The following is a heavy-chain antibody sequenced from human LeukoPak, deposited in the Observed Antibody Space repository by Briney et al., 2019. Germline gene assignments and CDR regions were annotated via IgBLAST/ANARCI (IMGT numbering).Heavy chain of an antibody. CDR3: ARGGRHVNYGDRGGWFDP. CDR2: ICYSGST. V-gene: IGHV4-31*03. D-gene: IGHD4-17*01. Sequence: PSQTLSLTCTVSGGSISSGGYYWSWIRQHPGKGLEWIGCICYSGSTYYNPSLKSRVTISVDTSKNQFSLKLSSVTAADTAVYYCARGGRHVNYGDRGGWFDPWGQGTLVTVSS. J-gene: IGHJ5*02. CDR1: GGSISSGGYY.